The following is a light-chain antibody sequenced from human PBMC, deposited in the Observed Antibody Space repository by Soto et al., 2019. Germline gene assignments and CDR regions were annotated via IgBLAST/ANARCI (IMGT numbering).Light chain of an antibody. CDR1: QSVSSSY. CDR2: GAS. Sequence: VLTQSPGTLSLSPGQRATLSCRASQSVSSSYLAWYQQKPGQAPRLLIYGASSRATGIPDRFSGSRSGTDFTLTISRLEPEDFAVYYCQQYGSSPLTFGGGTKVDI. V-gene: IGKV3-20*01. CDR3: QQYGSSPLT. J-gene: IGKJ4*01.